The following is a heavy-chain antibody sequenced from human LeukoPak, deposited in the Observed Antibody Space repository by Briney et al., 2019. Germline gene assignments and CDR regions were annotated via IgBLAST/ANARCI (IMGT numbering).Heavy chain of an antibody. V-gene: IGHV4-59*01. Sequence: SETLCLACTVSGVSISSYYWSWIRQPPGRGLEWIGYIYYSVSTNYNPSLKSRVTISVDTSKNQFSLKLSSVTAADTAVYYCARAHGSGSYYRAPYFDYWGQGTLVTVSS. J-gene: IGHJ4*02. D-gene: IGHD3-10*01. CDR2: IYYSVST. CDR3: ARAHGSGSYYRAPYFDY. CDR1: GVSISSYY.